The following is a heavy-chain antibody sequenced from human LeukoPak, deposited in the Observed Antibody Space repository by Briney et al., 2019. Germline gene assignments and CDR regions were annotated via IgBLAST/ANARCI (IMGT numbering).Heavy chain of an antibody. CDR3: ARDGRGFLDY. Sequence: GGSLRLSCAASGFTFSGYGMHWVRQAPGKGLEWVAVIWYDGSNKYYADSVKGRFTISRGNSKNTLYLQMNSLRAEDTAVYYCARDGRGFLDYWGQGTLVTVSS. V-gene: IGHV3-33*01. D-gene: IGHD5-12*01. CDR2: IWYDGSNK. CDR1: GFTFSGYG. J-gene: IGHJ4*02.